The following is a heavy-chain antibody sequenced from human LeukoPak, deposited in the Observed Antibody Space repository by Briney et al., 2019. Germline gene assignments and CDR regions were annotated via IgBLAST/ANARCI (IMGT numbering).Heavy chain of an antibody. CDR3: ARQTAMGRSGDY. CDR1: GYSFTSYW. V-gene: IGHV5-51*01. J-gene: IGHJ4*02. D-gene: IGHD5-18*01. Sequence: GESLKISCKASGYSFTSYWIGWVRQMPGKGLEWMGIIDPSDSETRYTPSFQGQVTISVDKSLTTAYAQWNSLKASDTAMYYCARQTAMGRSGDYWGQGTLVTVSS. CDR2: IDPSDSET.